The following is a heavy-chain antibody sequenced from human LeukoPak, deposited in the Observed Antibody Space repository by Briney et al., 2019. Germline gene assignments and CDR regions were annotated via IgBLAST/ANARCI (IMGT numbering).Heavy chain of an antibody. J-gene: IGHJ4*02. D-gene: IGHD5-24*01. Sequence: GWCLRLSCAASGFTFSNYAMSWVRQAPGKGLAWVSSIHYSGCSTYYADSVKGRFTISRDNSKNTLYLQMNSLRAEDTAVYYCAKVIREVDMSHDYWGQGALVTVSS. CDR1: GFTFSNYA. CDR2: IHYSGCST. V-gene: IGHV3-23*01. CDR3: AKVIREVDMSHDY.